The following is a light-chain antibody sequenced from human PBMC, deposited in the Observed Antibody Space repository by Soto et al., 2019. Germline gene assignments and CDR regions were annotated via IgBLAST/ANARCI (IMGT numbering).Light chain of an antibody. Sequence: IVLTQSPATLSLSPGERATLSCRASQSISRYLAWYQQQPGQDPRLLIYDASNRATGIPTRFSGSGSGTDFTLTISILEPEDFAVYYCQHRGNWPLTFGGGTKVEIQ. J-gene: IGKJ4*01. CDR2: DAS. CDR1: QSISRY. V-gene: IGKV3-11*01. CDR3: QHRGNWPLT.